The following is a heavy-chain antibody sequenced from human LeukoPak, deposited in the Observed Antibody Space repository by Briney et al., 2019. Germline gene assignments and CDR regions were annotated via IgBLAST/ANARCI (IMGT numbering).Heavy chain of an antibody. CDR2: FDPEDGET. J-gene: IGHJ4*02. Sequence: ASVKVSCKVSGYTLAELSMHWVRQAPGKGLEWMGGFDPEDGETIYAQKFQGRVTMTEDTSTDTAYMELSSLRSEDTAVYYCATSVRYSSSYLDYWGQGTLVTVSS. V-gene: IGHV1-24*01. CDR1: GYTLAELS. D-gene: IGHD6-6*01. CDR3: ATSVRYSSSYLDY.